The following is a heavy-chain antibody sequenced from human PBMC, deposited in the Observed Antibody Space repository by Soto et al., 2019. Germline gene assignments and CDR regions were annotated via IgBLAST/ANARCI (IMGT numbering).Heavy chain of an antibody. J-gene: IGHJ4*02. V-gene: IGHV3-7*01. CDR2: IKQDGSEK. CDR1: GFTFSSYW. Sequence: PGGSLRLSCAASGFTFSSYWMSWVRQAPGKGLEWVANIKQDGSEKYYVDSVKGRFTISRDNAKNSLYLQMNSLRAEDTAVYYCAREVLAVAGNFDYWGQGTLVTVSS. D-gene: IGHD6-19*01. CDR3: AREVLAVAGNFDY.